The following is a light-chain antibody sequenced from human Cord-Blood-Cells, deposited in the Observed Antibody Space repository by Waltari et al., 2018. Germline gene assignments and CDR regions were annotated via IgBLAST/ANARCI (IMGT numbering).Light chain of an antibody. Sequence: QAVLTQPSSLSASPGASARHTCTLRSGLNVGTSRIYCYTQKPGSPPQSLLRYKSDSDKHKGSGVPSRFSGSKDASANAGILLISGLQSEDEADYYCMIWHSSAWVFGGGTKLTVL. V-gene: IGLV5-45*02. CDR2: YKSDSDK. CDR3: MIWHSSAWV. CDR1: SGLNVGTSR. J-gene: IGLJ3*02.